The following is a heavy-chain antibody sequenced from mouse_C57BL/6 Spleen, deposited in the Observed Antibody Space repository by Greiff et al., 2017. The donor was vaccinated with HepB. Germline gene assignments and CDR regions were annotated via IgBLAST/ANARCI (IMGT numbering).Heavy chain of an antibody. CDR2: INPSSGYT. CDR3: AREGSRGYAMDY. CDR1: GYTFTSYT. V-gene: IGHV1-4*01. J-gene: IGHJ4*01. Sequence: QVHVKQSGAELARPGASVKMSCKASGYTFTSYTMHWVKQRPGQGLEWIGYINPSSGYTKYNQKFKDKATLTADKSSSTAYMQLSSLTSEDSAVYYCAREGSRGYAMDYWGQGTSVTVSS.